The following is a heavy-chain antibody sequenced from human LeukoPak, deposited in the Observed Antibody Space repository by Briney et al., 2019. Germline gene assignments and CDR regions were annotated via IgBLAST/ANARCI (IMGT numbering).Heavy chain of an antibody. J-gene: IGHJ4*02. V-gene: IGHV1-2*02. D-gene: IGHD6-6*01. CDR2: INPNSGGT. CDR1: GYTFTGYY. CDR3: ARFEWQLAAVDY. Sequence: ASVKVSCKASGYTFTGYYMHWVRQAPGQGLEWMGWINPNSGGTNYAQKFQGRVAMTRDTSISTAYMELSRLRSDDTAVYYCARFEWQLAAVDYWGQGTLVTVSS.